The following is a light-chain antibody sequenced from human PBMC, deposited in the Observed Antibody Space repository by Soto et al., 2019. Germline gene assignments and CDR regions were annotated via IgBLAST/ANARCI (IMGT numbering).Light chain of an antibody. Sequence: VMTQSPATLSVSPGERATLSCWASETVATNLAWYQQKPGQAPRLLISGASTRAAGISDRFRGSESGTEFTLTISGLRSEDSAIYYCEQYFEWPAMTFGQGTKVEI. CDR1: ETVATN. CDR3: EQYFEWPAMT. V-gene: IGKV3-15*01. CDR2: GAS. J-gene: IGKJ1*01.